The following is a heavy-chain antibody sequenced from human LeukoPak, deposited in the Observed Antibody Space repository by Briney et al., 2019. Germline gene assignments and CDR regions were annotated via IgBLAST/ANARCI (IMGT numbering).Heavy chain of an antibody. V-gene: IGHV3-30-3*01. J-gene: IGHJ6*03. Sequence: GGSLRLSCAASGFTFSSYAMHWVRQAPGKGLEWVAVISYDGSNKYYADSVKGRFTISRDNAKNSLYLQMNSLRAEDTAVYYCARDVFLGPYYMDVWGKGTTVTVSS. CDR2: ISYDGSNK. CDR3: ARDVFLGPYYMDV. CDR1: GFTFSSYA. D-gene: IGHD7-27*01.